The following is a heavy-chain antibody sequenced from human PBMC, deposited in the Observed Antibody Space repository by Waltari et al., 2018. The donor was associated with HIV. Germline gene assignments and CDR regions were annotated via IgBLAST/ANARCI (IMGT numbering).Heavy chain of an antibody. V-gene: IGHV3-7*01. CDR1: GFTFSNYW. D-gene: IGHD3-3*01. Sequence: EVQLVESGGGLVQPGGSLRLYCAASGFTFSNYWMSWVRQAPGKGLEWVANRKQDGSEKYYVDSVKGRFTISRDNDKNSVDLQMNSLRAEDTAVYYCARDGGRRGPFGYWGQGTLVTVSS. CDR2: RKQDGSEK. CDR3: ARDGGRRGPFGY. J-gene: IGHJ4*02.